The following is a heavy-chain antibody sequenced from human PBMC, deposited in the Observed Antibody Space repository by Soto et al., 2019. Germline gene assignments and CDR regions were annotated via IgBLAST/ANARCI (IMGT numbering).Heavy chain of an antibody. D-gene: IGHD3-16*01. CDR2: IIPIFGTA. V-gene: IGHV1-69*13. CDR3: ARVRGTYSCGAGGGYDYNSGMDV. Sequence: GASVKVSCKASGYTFTSYGISWVRQAPGQGLEWMGGIIPIFGTANYAQKFQGRVTITADESTSTAYMELSSLRSEDTAVYYCARVRGTYSCGAGGGYDYNSGMDVWGQGTRVTVSS. J-gene: IGHJ6*02. CDR1: GYTFTSYG.